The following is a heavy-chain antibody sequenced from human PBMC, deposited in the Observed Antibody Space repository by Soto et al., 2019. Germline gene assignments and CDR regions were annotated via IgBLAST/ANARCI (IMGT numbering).Heavy chain of an antibody. CDR2: IYYSGST. CDR3: ARRRGGNFQH. J-gene: IGHJ1*01. V-gene: IGHV4-39*01. CDR1: GGSISSSSYY. Sequence: SETLSLTCTVSGGSISSSSYYWGWIRQPPGKGLEWIGSIYYSGSTYYNPSLKSRVTISVDTSKNQFSLKLSSVTAADTAVYYCARRRGGNFQHWGQGTLVTVSS.